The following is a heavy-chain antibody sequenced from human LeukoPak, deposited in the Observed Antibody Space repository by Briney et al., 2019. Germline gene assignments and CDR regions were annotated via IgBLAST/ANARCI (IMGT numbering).Heavy chain of an antibody. Sequence: PGRSLRLSCAASGFTFSSYGMHWVRQAPGKGLEWVAVISYDGSNKCYADSVKGRFTISRDNSKNTLYLQMNSLRAEDTAVYYCAKGGGLYCSGGSCYSLYFGYWGQGTLVTVSS. CDR1: GFTFSSYG. CDR2: ISYDGSNK. J-gene: IGHJ4*02. CDR3: AKGGGLYCSGGSCYSLYFGY. D-gene: IGHD2-15*01. V-gene: IGHV3-30*18.